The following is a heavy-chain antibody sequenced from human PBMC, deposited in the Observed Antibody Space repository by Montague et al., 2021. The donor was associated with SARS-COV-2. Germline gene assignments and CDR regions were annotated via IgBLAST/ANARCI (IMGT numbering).Heavy chain of an antibody. D-gene: IGHD5-24*01. Sequence: CAISGDSVSINNAAWNWIRQSPSRRLAWLGSTYYRSNWSNYYAVSVKSRINIDADTSKYRFSLQLQSITPEYTAVYYCLQGYYFDSWGQGTLVTVSS. CDR1: GDSVSINNAA. CDR3: LQGYYFDS. CDR2: TYYRSNWSN. J-gene: IGHJ4*02. V-gene: IGHV6-1*01.